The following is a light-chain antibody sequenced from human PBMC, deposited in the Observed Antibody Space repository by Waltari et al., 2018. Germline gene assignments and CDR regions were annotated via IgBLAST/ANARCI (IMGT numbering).Light chain of an antibody. CDR1: ESLVHRDGNTY. CDR2: EIS. Sequence: DIVMIQSPLSPPVSLGQPASISCTSSESLVHRDGNTYLSWLQQRPGQPPRLLLYEISSRFSGVPDRFSGSGAGTDFTLKISAVEADDVAVYYCTQGTRFPYTFGQGTKLVI. CDR3: TQGTRFPYT. V-gene: IGKV2-24*01. J-gene: IGKJ2*01.